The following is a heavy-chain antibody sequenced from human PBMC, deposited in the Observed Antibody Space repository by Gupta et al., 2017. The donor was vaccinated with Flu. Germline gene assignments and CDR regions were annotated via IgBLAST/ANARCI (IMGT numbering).Heavy chain of an antibody. CDR3: ARLRGYCIGGNCYGDY. V-gene: IGHV5-51*01. CDR2: IYPGDFDL. J-gene: IGHJ4*02. Sequence: GWVRQTPGKGLEWMGIIYPGDFDLRYSPSFEGQVPISADRSTSTVYLQWSSLRASDTAVFYCARLRGYCIGGNCYGDYWGQGTPVTVSS. D-gene: IGHD2-15*01.